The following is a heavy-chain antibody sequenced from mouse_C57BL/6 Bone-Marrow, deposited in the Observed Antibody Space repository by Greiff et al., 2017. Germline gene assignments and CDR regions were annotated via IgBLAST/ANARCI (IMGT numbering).Heavy chain of an antibody. J-gene: IGHJ2*01. CDR2: INPNNGGT. CDR1: GYTFTDYN. V-gene: IGHV1-18*01. CDR3: ARRGSNYPFDY. D-gene: IGHD2-5*01. Sequence: VQLQQSGPELVKPGASVKIPCKASGYTFTDYNMDWVKQSHGKSLEWIGDINPNNGGTNYNQKFKGKATLTVDKSSSTAYMELRSLTSEDTAVYDCARRGSNYPFDYWGQGTTLTVSS.